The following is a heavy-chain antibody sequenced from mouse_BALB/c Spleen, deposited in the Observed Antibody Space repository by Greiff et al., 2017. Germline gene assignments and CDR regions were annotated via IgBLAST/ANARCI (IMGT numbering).Heavy chain of an antibody. Sequence: EVKLQESGPGLVKPSQSLSLTCTVTGYSITSDYAWNWIRQFPGNKLEWMGYISYSGSTSYNPSLKSRISITRDTSKNQFFLQLNSVTTEDTATYYCARRTTVARYYFDYWGQGTTLTVSS. CDR2: ISYSGST. CDR1: GYSITSDYA. CDR3: ARRTTVARYYFDY. J-gene: IGHJ2*01. V-gene: IGHV3-2*02. D-gene: IGHD1-1*01.